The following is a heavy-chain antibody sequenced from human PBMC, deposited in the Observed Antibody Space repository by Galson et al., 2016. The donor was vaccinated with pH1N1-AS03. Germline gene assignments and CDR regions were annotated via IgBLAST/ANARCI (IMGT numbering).Heavy chain of an antibody. D-gene: IGHD5-24*01. J-gene: IGHJ4*02. CDR2: ISVGSGYI. V-gene: IGHV3-21*01. CDR1: GFTFRNYA. Sequence: SLRLSCAGSGFTFRNYAMHWVRQAPGAGLEWVSSISVGSGYIYYADSVKGRVTISRDDAKNSLYLQMNSLRTEDTAVYYCARDRPNYNVYLDHWGQGILVTVS. CDR3: ARDRPNYNVYLDH.